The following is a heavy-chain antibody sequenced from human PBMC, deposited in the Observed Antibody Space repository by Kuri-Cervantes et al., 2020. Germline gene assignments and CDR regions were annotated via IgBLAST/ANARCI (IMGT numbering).Heavy chain of an antibody. CDR2: ISYDGSNK. D-gene: IGHD3-22*01. J-gene: IGHJ4*02. V-gene: IGHV3-30-3*01. CDR3: ASRPDSSGFR. CDR1: GFTFSSYA. Sequence: GESLKISCVASGFTFSSYAMHWVRQAPGKGLEWVAVISYDGSNKYYADSVKGRFTISRDNSKNTLYLQVNSLRAEDTAVYYCASRPDSSGFRWGQGTLVTVSS.